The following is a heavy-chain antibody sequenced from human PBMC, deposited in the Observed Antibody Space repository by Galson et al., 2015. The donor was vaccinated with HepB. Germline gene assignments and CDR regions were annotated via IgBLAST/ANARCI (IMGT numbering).Heavy chain of an antibody. Sequence: SETLSLTCTVSGGSISSYYWSWIRQPAGKGLEWIGRIYTSGSTNYNPSLKSRVTMSVDTSKNQFSLKLSSVTAADTAVYYCASPYCSSTSCPNDAFDIWGQGTMVTVSS. CDR3: ASPYCSSTSCPNDAFDI. V-gene: IGHV4-4*07. D-gene: IGHD2-2*01. J-gene: IGHJ3*02. CDR2: IYTSGST. CDR1: GGSISSYY.